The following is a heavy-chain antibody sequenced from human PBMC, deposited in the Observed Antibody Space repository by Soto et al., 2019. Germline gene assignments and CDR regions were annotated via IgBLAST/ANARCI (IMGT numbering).Heavy chain of an antibody. J-gene: IGHJ6*02. CDR2: IIPIFTSA. V-gene: IGHV1-69*01. CDR3: AKTTGATYILDGMDV. CDR1: GGSFNSNA. D-gene: IGHD5-12*01. Sequence: QVQLVQSGAEVKKPGSSVKVSCKASGGSFNSNAFSWVRQAPGQGLEWLGGIIPIFTSANYAQKFQGRVTSTADESSSTIYMELSRLTTEETAGHYCAKTTGATYILDGMDVWGPGTTVTVSS.